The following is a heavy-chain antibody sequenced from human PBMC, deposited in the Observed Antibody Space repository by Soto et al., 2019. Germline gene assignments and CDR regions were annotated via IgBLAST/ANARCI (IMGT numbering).Heavy chain of an antibody. CDR1: GFTFSSYG. Sequence: GGSLRLSCAASGFTFSSYGMHWVRQAPGKGLEWVAVISYDGSNKYYADSVKGRFTISRDNSKNTLYLQMNSLRAEDTAVYYCAKGDSSSWLPLGYWGRGTLVTVSS. D-gene: IGHD6-13*01. V-gene: IGHV3-30*18. J-gene: IGHJ4*02. CDR3: AKGDSSSWLPLGY. CDR2: ISYDGSNK.